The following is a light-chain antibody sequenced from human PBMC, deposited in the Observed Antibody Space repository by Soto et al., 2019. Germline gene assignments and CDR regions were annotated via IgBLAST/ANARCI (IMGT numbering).Light chain of an antibody. CDR2: EVN. Sequence: QSALTQPASVSGSPGQSITISYTGTSSDVGAYNYVAWYQQHPGKAPKLIISEVNDRPSGVSNRFSGSKSGNTASLTISGLQAEDEADYFCSSYTTTNTLWVFGGGTKLTVL. CDR1: SSDVGAYNY. J-gene: IGLJ3*02. V-gene: IGLV2-14*01. CDR3: SSYTTTNTLWV.